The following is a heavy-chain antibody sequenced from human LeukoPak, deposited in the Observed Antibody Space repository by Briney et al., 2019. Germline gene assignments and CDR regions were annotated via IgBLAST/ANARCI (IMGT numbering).Heavy chain of an antibody. CDR2: ISYDGSNK. J-gene: IGHJ4*02. CDR3: ARDYGVHCSSTSCYTYYFDY. D-gene: IGHD2-2*02. V-gene: IGHV3-30-3*01. Sequence: GGSLRLSCAASGFTFSSYAMHWVRQAPGKGLEWVAVISYDGSNKYYADSVKGRFTISRDNSKNTLYLQMNSLRAEDTAVYYCARDYGVHCSSTSCYTYYFDYWGQGTLVTVSS. CDR1: GFTFSSYA.